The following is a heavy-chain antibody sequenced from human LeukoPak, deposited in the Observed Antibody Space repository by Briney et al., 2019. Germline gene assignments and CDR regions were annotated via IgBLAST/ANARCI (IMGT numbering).Heavy chain of an antibody. V-gene: IGHV3-11*06. Sequence: GRSLRLSCAASGFTFSDYYMSWICHAPRKGLGWVSYISITSSYTNYAASVKGRFTISLDNTKISLYLQMNSLRAEDTAVYYGARDDATDRLRAFDDWGQGVPVTVS. J-gene: IGHJ4*02. CDR2: ISITSSYT. D-gene: IGHD4-17*01. CDR3: ARDDATDRLRAFDD. CDR1: GFTFSDYY.